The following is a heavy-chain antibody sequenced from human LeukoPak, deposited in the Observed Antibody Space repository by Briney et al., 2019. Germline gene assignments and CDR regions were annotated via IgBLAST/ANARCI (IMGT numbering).Heavy chain of an antibody. CDR3: ARGGFYDSIGYYRDDFDY. D-gene: IGHD3-22*01. J-gene: IGHJ4*02. Sequence: GGSLRLSCAASGFTFTSYTMNWVRQTPGRGLEWVSSISSSSRYIFYADSVKGQFTISRDNAENSLYLQMNSLRAEDTAVYYCARGGFYDSIGYYRDDFDYWGRGTLVTVSS. CDR1: GFTFTSYT. V-gene: IGHV3-21*01. CDR2: ISSSSRYI.